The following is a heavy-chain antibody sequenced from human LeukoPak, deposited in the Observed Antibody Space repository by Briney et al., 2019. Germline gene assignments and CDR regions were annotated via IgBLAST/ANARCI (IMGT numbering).Heavy chain of an antibody. CDR2: IYYSGST. CDR1: GGSISSSSYY. Sequence: PETLSLTCTVSGGSISSSSYYWGWIRQPPGKGLEWIGSIYYSGSTYYNPSLKSRVTISVDTSKNQFSLKLSSVTAADTAVYYCARAEYSSSSNYYVDYWGQGTLVTVSS. J-gene: IGHJ4*02. CDR3: ARAEYSSSSNYYVDY. V-gene: IGHV4-39*07. D-gene: IGHD6-6*01.